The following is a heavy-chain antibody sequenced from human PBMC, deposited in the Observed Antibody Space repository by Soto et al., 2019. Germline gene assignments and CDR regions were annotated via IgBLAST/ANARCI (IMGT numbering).Heavy chain of an antibody. J-gene: IGHJ4*02. Sequence: SGPTLVNPTQTLTLTCTFSGFSLSTSGVGVGWIRQPPGKALEWLALIYWDDDKRYSPSLKSRLTITKDTSKNQVVLTMTNMDPVDTATYYCAHMDLGYCSGGSCERYFDYWGQGTPVTVSS. CDR1: GFSLSTSGVG. CDR2: IYWDDDK. CDR3: AHMDLGYCSGGSCERYFDY. D-gene: IGHD2-15*01. V-gene: IGHV2-5*02.